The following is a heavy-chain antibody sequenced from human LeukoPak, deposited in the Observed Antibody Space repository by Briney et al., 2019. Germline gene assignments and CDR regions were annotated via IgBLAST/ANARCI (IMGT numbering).Heavy chain of an antibody. Sequence: DSVKVSCKASGYTFTGYYMNWVRQAPGQGLEWMGRINPNSGGTNYAKKFQGRVIMTRDTSISTAYMEASRLRSDDTAVYYCASLYYDFPDAFDIWGQGTMVTVSS. CDR1: GYTFTGYY. V-gene: IGHV1-2*06. J-gene: IGHJ3*02. CDR3: ASLYYDFPDAFDI. D-gene: IGHD3-3*01. CDR2: INPNSGGT.